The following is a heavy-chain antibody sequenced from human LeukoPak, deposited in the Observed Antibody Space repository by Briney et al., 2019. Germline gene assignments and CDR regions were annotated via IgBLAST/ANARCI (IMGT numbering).Heavy chain of an antibody. V-gene: IGHV1-3*02. CDR2: SNAGNGNT. J-gene: IGHJ4*02. CDR1: GYTFTSYA. Sequence: ASVKVSCKASGYTFTSYAMHWVRQAPGQRLEWMGWSNAGNGNTKYSQEFQGRVTITRDTSTSTAYMELRSLRSDDTAVYYCARIYCSSTSCQDYWGQGTLVTVSS. D-gene: IGHD2-2*01. CDR3: ARIYCSSTSCQDY.